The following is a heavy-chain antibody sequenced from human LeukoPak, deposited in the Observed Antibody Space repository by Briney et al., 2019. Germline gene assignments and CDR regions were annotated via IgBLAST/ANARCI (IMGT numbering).Heavy chain of an antibody. Sequence: PSETLSLTCTVSGGSISSYYWSWIRQPPGKGLEWIGYIYYSGSTNYNPSLKSRVTISVDRSKNQFSLKLSSVTAADTAVYYCARDMGYCSSTSCYTELYYYYMDVWGKGTTVTVSS. CDR1: GGSISSYY. D-gene: IGHD2-2*02. J-gene: IGHJ6*03. CDR2: IYYSGST. CDR3: ARDMGYCSSTSCYTELYYYYMDV. V-gene: IGHV4-59*12.